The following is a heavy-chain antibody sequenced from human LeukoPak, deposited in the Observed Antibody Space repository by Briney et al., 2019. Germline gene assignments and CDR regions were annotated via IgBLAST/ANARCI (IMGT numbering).Heavy chain of an antibody. D-gene: IGHD6-13*01. J-gene: IGHJ4*02. V-gene: IGHV3-11*05. CDR3: ARGRLEAAGNFDD. CDR1: GFTFSDYY. Sequence: GGSLRLSCAASGFTFSDYYMSWIRQAPGKGLEWVSYISYSSSFTSYADSVKGRFTISRDNAKNSLYLQMNRLRAEDTAVYYCARGRLEAAGNFDDWGQGTLVTVSS. CDR2: ISYSSSFT.